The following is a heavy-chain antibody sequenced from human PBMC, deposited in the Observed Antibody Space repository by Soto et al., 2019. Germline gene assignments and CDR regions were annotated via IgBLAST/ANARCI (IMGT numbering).Heavy chain of an antibody. Sequence: ASVKVSCKASGGTFSSYAISWVRQAPGQGLEWMGGIIPIFGTANYAQKFQGRVTITADKSTSTAYMELSSLRSEDTAVCYCARDDYGGNQGVEWFDPWGQGTLVTVSS. CDR2: IIPIFGTA. CDR1: GGTFSSYA. J-gene: IGHJ5*02. V-gene: IGHV1-69*06. D-gene: IGHD4-17*01. CDR3: ARDDYGGNQGVEWFDP.